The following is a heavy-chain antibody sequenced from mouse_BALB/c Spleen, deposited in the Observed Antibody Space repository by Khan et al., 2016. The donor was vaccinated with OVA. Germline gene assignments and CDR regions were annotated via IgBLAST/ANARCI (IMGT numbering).Heavy chain of an antibody. CDR3: SRVYRGDIDY. V-gene: IGHV3-2*02. D-gene: IGHD2-14*01. CDR2: ISYSANT. CDR1: GYSIASDYA. Sequence: VQLKESGPGLVKPSQSLSLTCTVTGYSIASDYAWNWIRQFPGNKLEWMGFISYSANTNYNPSLKSRISITRYTSKNQFFLHLNSVTSEDTATYDCSRVYRGDIDYWGQGTTRTGSS. J-gene: IGHJ2*01.